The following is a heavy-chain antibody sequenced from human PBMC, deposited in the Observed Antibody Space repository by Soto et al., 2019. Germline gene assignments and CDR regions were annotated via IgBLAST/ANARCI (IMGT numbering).Heavy chain of an antibody. J-gene: IGHJ4*02. CDR2: IIPLFGTA. D-gene: IGHD6-19*01. CDR1: GGTFSTYA. V-gene: IGHV1-69*13. Sequence: SVKVSCKTSGGTFSTYAIYWVRQAPGQGLEWMGAIIPLFGTADYAQKFQGRVTITADESTSTAYMELSSLRSEDTAVYYCARPKGSYRSGHYYFDYWGQGTLVTVSS. CDR3: ARPKGSYRSGHYYFDY.